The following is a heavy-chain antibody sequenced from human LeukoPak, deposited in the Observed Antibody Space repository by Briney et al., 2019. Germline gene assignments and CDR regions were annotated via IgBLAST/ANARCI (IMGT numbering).Heavy chain of an antibody. CDR2: IYHSGST. CDR3: ARVSSSQSCHDY. J-gene: IGHJ4*02. D-gene: IGHD6-6*01. Sequence: SETLSLTCAVSGGSISSSNWWSWVRQPPGKGLEWIGEIYHSGSTNYNPSLKSRVTISVDTSKNQFSLKLSSVTAADTAVYYCARVSSSQSCHDYWGQGTLVTVSS. CDR1: GGSISSSNW. V-gene: IGHV4-4*02.